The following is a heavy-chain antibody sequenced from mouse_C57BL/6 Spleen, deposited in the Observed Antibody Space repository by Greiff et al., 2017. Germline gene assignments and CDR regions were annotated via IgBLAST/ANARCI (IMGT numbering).Heavy chain of an antibody. CDR2: INPNNGGT. Sequence: EVQLQQSGPELVKPGASVKISCKASGYTFTDYYMNWVKQSHGKSLEWIGDINPNNGGTSYNQKFKGKATLTVDKSSSTAYMELRSLTSEDSAVYYCAGSSPWYFDVWGTGTTVTVSS. D-gene: IGHD1-1*01. V-gene: IGHV1-26*01. CDR3: AGSSPWYFDV. J-gene: IGHJ1*03. CDR1: GYTFTDYY.